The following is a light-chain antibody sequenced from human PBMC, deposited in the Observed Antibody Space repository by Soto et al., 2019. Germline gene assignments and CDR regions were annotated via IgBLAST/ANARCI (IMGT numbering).Light chain of an antibody. V-gene: IGLV2-11*01. CDR2: DVS. Sequence: QSVLTQPRSVSGSPGQSVTISCTGTSSDVGGYNYVSWYQQHPGKAPKLMIYDVSKWPSGVPDRFSGSKSGNTASLTIPGLQAEDEADYYCCSYAGSYTWVFGGGTKLTVL. CDR1: SSDVGGYNY. CDR3: CSYAGSYTWV. J-gene: IGLJ3*02.